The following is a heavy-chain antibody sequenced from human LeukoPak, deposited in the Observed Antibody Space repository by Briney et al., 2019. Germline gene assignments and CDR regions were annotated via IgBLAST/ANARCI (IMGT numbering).Heavy chain of an antibody. Sequence: SVRLSCKASGGAFSSYAISWVRQAPGEGLEWRGRIIPILGIANYAQKFQGRVTITAAKSTSTAYIELSSLRSEDTAVSSCARHIGVGIVATIPFAYCGQGTLVTVPS. CDR2: IIPILGIA. J-gene: IGHJ4*02. CDR3: ARHIGVGIVATIPFAY. CDR1: GGAFSSYA. V-gene: IGHV1-69*04. D-gene: IGHD5-12*01.